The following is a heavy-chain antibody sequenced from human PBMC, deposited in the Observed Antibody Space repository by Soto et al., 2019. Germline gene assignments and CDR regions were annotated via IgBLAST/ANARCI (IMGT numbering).Heavy chain of an antibody. CDR3: ARSTSLGGMDV. V-gene: IGHV3-21*01. Sequence: EVQLVESGGGLVMPGGSLRLSCIASGFSFSTYSMNWVRQAPGKGLEWVSSIRRSGDYTYYADSLKGRFTISRDNAKISLSLQMISLRAEDTAVYYCARSTSLGGMDVWGQGTTVTVSS. D-gene: IGHD1-1*01. CDR2: IRRSGDYT. CDR1: GFSFSTYS. J-gene: IGHJ6*02.